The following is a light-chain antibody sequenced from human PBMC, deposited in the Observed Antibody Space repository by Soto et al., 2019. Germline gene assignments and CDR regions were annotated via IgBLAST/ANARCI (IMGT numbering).Light chain of an antibody. CDR2: DAS. J-gene: IGKJ2*01. V-gene: IGKV1-5*01. Sequence: DIQVTQSPPTLSASVGDRVTIPCQASQTISTWMAWYQQKPGKAPKLLVYDASTLQSGVASRFSGSGSGTEFTLIISGLHPDDSATYYCQQYTNTNNPWMFGQGTKWIS. CDR1: QTISTW. CDR3: QQYTNTNNPWM.